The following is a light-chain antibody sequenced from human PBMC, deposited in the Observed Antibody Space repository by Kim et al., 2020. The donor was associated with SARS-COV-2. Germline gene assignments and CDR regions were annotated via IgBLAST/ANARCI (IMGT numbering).Light chain of an antibody. CDR2: VAKDGSF. CDR3: QTWDTGIWV. V-gene: IGLV4-69*01. CDR1: SGHSRYA. Sequence: QLVLTQSPSASASLGASVKLTCTLSSGHSRYAISWHQQQSEKGPRFLMKVAKDGSFKKGDGIPDRFSASSSGTERYLIISSLQSEDEADYYCQTWDTGIWVFGGGTQLTVL. J-gene: IGLJ3*02.